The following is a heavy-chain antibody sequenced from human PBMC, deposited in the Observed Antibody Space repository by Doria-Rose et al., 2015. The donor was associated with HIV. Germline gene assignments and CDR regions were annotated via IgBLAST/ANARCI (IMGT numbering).Heavy chain of an antibody. V-gene: IGHV2-26*01. J-gene: IGHJ4*02. D-gene: IGHD6-13*01. CDR3: ARIKSSRWYHKYYFDF. Sequence: QITLKESGPVLVKPTETLTPTCTVSGVSLSSPGMGVSRIRQPPGKALEWPANTFSDDERSYKTSLKSRLTISRGTSKSQVVLTMTDMDPVDAATYYCARIKSSRWYHKYYFDFWGQGTLVIVST. CDR2: TFSDDER. CDR1: GVSLSSPGMG.